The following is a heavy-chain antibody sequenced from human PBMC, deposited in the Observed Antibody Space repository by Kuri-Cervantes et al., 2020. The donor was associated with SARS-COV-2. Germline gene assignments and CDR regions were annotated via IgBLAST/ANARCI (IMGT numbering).Heavy chain of an antibody. V-gene: IGHV4-38-2*01. J-gene: IGHJ6*02. CDR1: GYSISSGYY. CDR3: ARAGTVDTAMARGYYYGMDV. CDR2: IYYSGST. D-gene: IGHD5-18*01. Sequence: SETLSLTCAVSGYSISSGYYWGWIRQPPGKGLEWIGSIYYSGSTYYNPSLKSRVTISVDTSKNQFSLKLSSVTAADTAVYYCARAGTVDTAMARGYYYGMDVWGQGTTVTVSS.